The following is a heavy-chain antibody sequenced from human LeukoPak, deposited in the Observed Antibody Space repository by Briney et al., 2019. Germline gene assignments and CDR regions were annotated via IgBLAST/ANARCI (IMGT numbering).Heavy chain of an antibody. Sequence: PGGSLRLSCVASGFYYNNYGMNWVRQAPGKGLEWVSSISGSGGSTYYADSVKGRFTISRDNSKNTLYLQMNSLRAEDTAVYYCARDLVPYYYDSSGYSHPHFDYWGQGTLVTVSS. CDR3: ARDLVPYYYDSSGYSHPHFDY. D-gene: IGHD3-22*01. CDR2: ISGSGGST. J-gene: IGHJ4*02. CDR1: GFYYNNYG. V-gene: IGHV3-23*01.